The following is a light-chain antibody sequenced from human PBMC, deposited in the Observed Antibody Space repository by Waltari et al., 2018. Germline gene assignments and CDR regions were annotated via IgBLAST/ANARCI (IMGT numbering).Light chain of an antibody. CDR2: DES. J-gene: IGLJ2*01. Sequence: SFVLTQSPSISVAPGQTARISCGGDNIGTLNVYWYQQKPGQAPVLVLFDESDRPSGIPGRFSGANSGDTATLTISGVEAGDEADYFCQVWDASGDQAVFGGGTKLTVL. V-gene: IGLV3-21*02. CDR1: NIGTLN. CDR3: QVWDASGDQAV.